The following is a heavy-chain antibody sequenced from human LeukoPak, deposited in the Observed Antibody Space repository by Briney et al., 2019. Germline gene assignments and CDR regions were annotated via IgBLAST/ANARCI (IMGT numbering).Heavy chain of an antibody. D-gene: IGHD3-22*01. J-gene: IGHJ4*01. CDR3: ARPGYYDSSGYYRDY. V-gene: IGHV5-51*01. CDR2: IYPGDSDT. Sequence: WIRQPPGKGLEWMGIIYPGDSDTRYSPSFQGQVTISADKSISTAYLQWSSLKASDTAMYYCARPGYYDSSGYYRDYWGQEPWSPSPQ.